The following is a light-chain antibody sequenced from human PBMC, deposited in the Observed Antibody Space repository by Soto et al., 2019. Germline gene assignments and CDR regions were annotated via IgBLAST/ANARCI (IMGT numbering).Light chain of an antibody. Sequence: QSAPTQPPSASGSPGQSATISCTGTSSDVGAYNYVSWYQQYPGKAPKLIIYEVSKRPSGVPNRFSGSKSGNTASLTVSGLQPEDEDDYYGFSYAGSCTWVFGGGTKLTVL. CDR3: FSYAGSCTWV. CDR2: EVS. CDR1: SSDVGAYNY. J-gene: IGLJ2*01. V-gene: IGLV2-8*01.